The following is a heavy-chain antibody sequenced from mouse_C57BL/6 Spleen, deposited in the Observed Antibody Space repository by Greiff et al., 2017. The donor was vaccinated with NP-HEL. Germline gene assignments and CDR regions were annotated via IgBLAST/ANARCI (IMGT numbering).Heavy chain of an antibody. D-gene: IGHD1-1*01. J-gene: IGHJ4*01. Sequence: EVMLVESGGGLVKPGGSLKLSCAASGFTFSSYAMSWVRQTPEKRLEWVATISDGGSYTYYPDNVKGRFTISRDNAKNNLYLQMSHLKSEDTAMYYCASPIGVAEAMDYWGQGTSVTVSS. CDR3: ASPIGVAEAMDY. CDR2: ISDGGSYT. V-gene: IGHV5-4*03. CDR1: GFTFSSYA.